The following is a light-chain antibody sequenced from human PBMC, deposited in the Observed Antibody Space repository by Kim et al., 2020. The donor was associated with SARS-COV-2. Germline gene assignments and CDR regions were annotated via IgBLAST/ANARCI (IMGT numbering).Light chain of an antibody. Sequence: SYELTQPPSVSVSPGQTASITCSGDKLGDKYACWYQQKPGQSPVLVIYQDSKRPSGIPERFSGSNSGNTATLTINGTQAMDEADYYCQAWDSSTYVFVTG. V-gene: IGLV3-1*01. J-gene: IGLJ1*01. CDR1: KLGDKY. CDR3: QAWDSSTYV. CDR2: QDS.